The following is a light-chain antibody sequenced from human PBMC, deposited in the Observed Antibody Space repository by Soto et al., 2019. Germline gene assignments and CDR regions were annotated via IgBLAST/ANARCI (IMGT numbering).Light chain of an antibody. CDR2: DTS. J-gene: IGKJ5*01. V-gene: IGKV3-11*01. Sequence: MVLTQSPATLSFFPGERATLSCVASQSVSIYLDWYQQKPGQAPRLLIYDTSNRATGIPARFSGSGSGTAFTLTISSLEPEDFAVYYCQQRSNWPPEITFGPGTRLEIK. CDR3: QQRSNWPPEIT. CDR1: QSVSIY.